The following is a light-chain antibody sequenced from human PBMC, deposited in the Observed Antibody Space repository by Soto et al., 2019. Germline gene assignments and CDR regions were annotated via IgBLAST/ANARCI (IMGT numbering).Light chain of an antibody. V-gene: IGKV3-15*01. J-gene: IGKJ1*01. CDR3: QQYNTWPRT. Sequence: EIVMTQSPATLSVSPGERATLSCRASQSVSNNLAWYQQKPGQAPRLLIYGASTRATGIPARFSGRGSGTELTLTVSSLQSEDFAVYYCQQYNTWPRTFGQGTKVQI. CDR2: GAS. CDR1: QSVSNN.